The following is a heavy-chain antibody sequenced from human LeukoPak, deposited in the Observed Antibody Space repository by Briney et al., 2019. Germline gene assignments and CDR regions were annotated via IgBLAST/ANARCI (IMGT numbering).Heavy chain of an antibody. J-gene: IGHJ5*02. CDR1: GFTFSSYS. D-gene: IGHD4-17*01. CDR3: AREGDDYGDLNWFDP. CDR2: ISSSSSTI. V-gene: IGHV3-48*01. Sequence: GGSLRLSCAASGFTFSSYSMNWVRQAPGKGLEWVSYISSSSSTIYYADSVKGRFTISRDNAKNSLYLQMNSLRAEDTAVYYCAREGDDYGDLNWFDPWGQGNLVTVSS.